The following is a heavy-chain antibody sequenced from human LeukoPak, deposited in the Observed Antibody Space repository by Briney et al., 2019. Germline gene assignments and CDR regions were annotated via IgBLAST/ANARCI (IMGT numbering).Heavy chain of an antibody. V-gene: IGHV4-59*01. CDR1: GGSISSYY. D-gene: IGHD6-13*01. CDR3: ARSGYSSSWYGY. Sequence: ASETLSLTCTVSGGSISSYYWSWIRQPPGKGLEWIGYIYYSGSTNYNPSLKSRVTISVDTSKNQFSLKLSSVTAADTAVYYCARSGYSSSWYGYWGQGTLVTVSS. J-gene: IGHJ4*02. CDR2: IYYSGST.